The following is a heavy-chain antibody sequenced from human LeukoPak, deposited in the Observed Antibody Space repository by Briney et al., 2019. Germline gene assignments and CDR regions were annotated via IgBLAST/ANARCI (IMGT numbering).Heavy chain of an antibody. D-gene: IGHD2-2*01. J-gene: IGHJ4*02. Sequence: PGGSLRLSCTASGFTFRSFEMNWVRQAPGEGLEWVSYISSTGKTIYYADSVKGRFIISRDNAKNSLYLQMNSLRVEDTAVYYCARVRSPDIVVVPTARGYYFDYWGQGTLVTVSS. V-gene: IGHV3-48*03. CDR3: ARVRSPDIVVVPTARGYYFDY. CDR2: ISSTGKTI. CDR1: GFTFRSFE.